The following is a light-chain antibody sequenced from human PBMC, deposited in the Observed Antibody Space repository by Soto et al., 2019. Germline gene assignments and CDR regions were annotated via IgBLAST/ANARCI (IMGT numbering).Light chain of an antibody. J-gene: IGLJ1*01. CDR3: SSYAGTLYV. Sequence: QSVLTHPPSSSGSRGQSVTISCTGTSSDVGGYNYVSWYQQHPGKAPKLMSYEVSKRPSGVPDRFSGSKSGNTASLTVSGLQAEDEADYSCSSYAGTLYVFGTGTKVTVL. V-gene: IGLV2-8*01. CDR2: EVS. CDR1: SSDVGGYNY.